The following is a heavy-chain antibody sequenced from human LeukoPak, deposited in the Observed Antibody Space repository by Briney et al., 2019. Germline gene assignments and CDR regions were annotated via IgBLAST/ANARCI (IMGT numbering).Heavy chain of an antibody. CDR2: IYTSGST. CDR1: GGSISSYY. Sequence: SETLSLTCTVSGGSISSYYWSWIRQPAGNGLEWIGRIYTSGSTNYNPSLKSRVTMSVDTSKNQFSLKLSSVTAADTAVYYCARSSFLTGYYYSFDYWGQGTLVTVSS. V-gene: IGHV4-4*07. D-gene: IGHD3-9*01. J-gene: IGHJ4*02. CDR3: ARSSFLTGYYYSFDY.